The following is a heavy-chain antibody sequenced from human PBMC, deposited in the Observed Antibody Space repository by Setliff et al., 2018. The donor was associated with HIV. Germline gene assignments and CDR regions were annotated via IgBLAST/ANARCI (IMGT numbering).Heavy chain of an antibody. CDR2: IDPGGRTT. J-gene: IGHJ6*02. Sequence: WASVKVSCKAPGDTFTTYNIHWVRQAPGQGLEWVGIIDPGGRTTTYAQRFQGKVTLTSDTSTSTVYMELSSVASEDTAVYYCARAYSSSSPFYYGMDVWGQGTTVTVS. D-gene: IGHD3-22*01. V-gene: IGHV1-46*01. CDR1: GDTFTTYN. CDR3: ARAYSSSSPFYYGMDV.